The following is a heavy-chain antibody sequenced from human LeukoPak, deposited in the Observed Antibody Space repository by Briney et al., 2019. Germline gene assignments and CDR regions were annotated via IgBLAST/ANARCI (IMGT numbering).Heavy chain of an antibody. V-gene: IGHV3-21*01. CDR3: ARPHYDSSGYYYFDAFDT. D-gene: IGHD3-22*01. J-gene: IGHJ3*02. Sequence: GGSLRLSCAASGFTFSSYSMNWVRQAPGKGLEWASSISSSSSYIYYADSVKGRFTISRDNAKNSLYLQMNSLRAEDTAVYYCARPHYDSSGYYYFDAFDTWGQGTMVTVSS. CDR2: ISSSSSYI. CDR1: GFTFSSYS.